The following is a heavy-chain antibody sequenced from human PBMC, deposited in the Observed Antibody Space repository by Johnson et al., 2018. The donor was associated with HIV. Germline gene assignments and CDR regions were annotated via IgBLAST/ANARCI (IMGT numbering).Heavy chain of an antibody. V-gene: IGHV3-30-3*01. CDR3: ARGPHEVVVVAATSAFDI. CDR2: ISYDGSNK. D-gene: IGHD2-15*01. CDR1: GFTFSNYA. J-gene: IGHJ3*02. Sequence: QVQLVESGGGLVQPGGSLRLSCAASGFTFSNYAMHWVRQAPGKGLEWVAVISYDGSNKYYADSVQGRFTISRDNSKNTLYLQMNSLRAEDTAVYYCARGPHEVVVVAATSAFDIWGQGTMVTVSS.